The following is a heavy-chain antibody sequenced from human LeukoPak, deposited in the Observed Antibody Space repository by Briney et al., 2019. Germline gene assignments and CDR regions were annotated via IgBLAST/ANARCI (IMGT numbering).Heavy chain of an antibody. V-gene: IGHV3-53*01. J-gene: IGHJ3*02. D-gene: IGHD1-14*01. Sequence: GGSLRLSCAASGFTVSRNYMSWVRQAPGRGLECVSVIYGGGPTYYADSVKGRFTISRDTPKNTLYLQMNSLRAEDTAVYFCARDLGIAGTTHAFDIWGQGTMVTVSS. CDR1: GFTVSRNY. CDR2: IYGGGPT. CDR3: ARDLGIAGTTHAFDI.